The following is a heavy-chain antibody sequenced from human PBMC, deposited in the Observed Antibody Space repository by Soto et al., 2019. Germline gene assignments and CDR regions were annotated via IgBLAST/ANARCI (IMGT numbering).Heavy chain of an antibody. CDR1: GDSIISSNW. V-gene: IGHV4-4*02. CDR3: ARARVGATPVLDY. D-gene: IGHD1-26*01. Sequence: QVQLQESGPGLVKPSETLSLTCAVSGDSIISSNWWSWVRQPPGKGLEWIGEIYHSGTTNYNPSLKSRVTMSVDKSKNQFSLKLSSVTAADTAVYYCARARVGATPVLDYWGQGTLVIVSS. CDR2: IYHSGTT. J-gene: IGHJ4*02.